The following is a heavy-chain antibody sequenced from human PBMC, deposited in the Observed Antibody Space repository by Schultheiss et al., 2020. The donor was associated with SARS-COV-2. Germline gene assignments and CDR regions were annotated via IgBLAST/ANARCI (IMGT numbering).Heavy chain of an antibody. CDR3: TTGRYCSGGSCYSDYYYYMDV. V-gene: IGHV3-23*01. CDR1: GFTFSSYA. CDR2: ISGSGGST. D-gene: IGHD2-15*01. Sequence: GGSLRLSCAASGFTFSSYAMSWVRQAPGKGLEWVSVISGSGGSTYYADSVKGRFTISRDNSKNTLYLQMNSLKTEDTAVYYCTTGRYCSGGSCYSDYYYYMDVWGKGTTVTVSS. J-gene: IGHJ6*03.